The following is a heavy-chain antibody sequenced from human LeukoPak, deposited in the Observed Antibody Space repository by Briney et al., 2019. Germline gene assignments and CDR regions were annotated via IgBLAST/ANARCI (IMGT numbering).Heavy chain of an antibody. CDR3: ARYSSRRTFDY. CDR1: GYTFTSYY. J-gene: IGHJ4*02. D-gene: IGHD6-13*01. V-gene: IGHV1-46*01. CDR2: INPSGGST. Sequence: ASVKVSCKASGYTFTSYYMHWVRQAPGQGREWMGIINPSGGSTSYAQKFQGRVTMTRDMSTSTVYMELSSLRSEDTAVYYCARYSSRRTFDYWGRGTLVTVSS.